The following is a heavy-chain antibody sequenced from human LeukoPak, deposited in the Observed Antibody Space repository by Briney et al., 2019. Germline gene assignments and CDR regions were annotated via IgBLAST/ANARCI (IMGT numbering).Heavy chain of an antibody. Sequence: GRSLRLSCAASGFRFDDYAIHWVRQAPGKGLEWVSGISWNSGMIGYADSVRGRFTISRDNAKNSLYLEMNSLRVEDTASYYCVKDHYDSKDAFDTWGQGTLVTVSS. CDR3: VKDHYDSKDAFDT. CDR1: GFRFDDYA. J-gene: IGHJ3*02. V-gene: IGHV3-9*01. D-gene: IGHD3-3*01. CDR2: ISWNSGMI.